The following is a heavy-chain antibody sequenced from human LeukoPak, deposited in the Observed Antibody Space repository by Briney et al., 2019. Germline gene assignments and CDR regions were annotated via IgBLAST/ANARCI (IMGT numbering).Heavy chain of an antibody. Sequence: GGSLRLSCAASGFSFSSYWMHWVHQAPGKGLVWVARISPDGSSALSADSVRGRFTISRDNADNTLYLQLNSLRAEDTAVYYCARVSFCPRCHFDYWGQRTLVTVSS. J-gene: IGHJ4*02. D-gene: IGHD2/OR15-2a*01. CDR3: ARVSFCPRCHFDY. CDR1: GFSFSSYW. CDR2: ISPDGSSA. V-gene: IGHV3-74*03.